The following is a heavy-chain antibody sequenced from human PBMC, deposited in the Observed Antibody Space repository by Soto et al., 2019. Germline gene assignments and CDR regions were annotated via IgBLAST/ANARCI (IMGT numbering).Heavy chain of an antibody. J-gene: IGHJ4*02. CDR3: VSQRTSVLTQAYFDY. D-gene: IGHD2-8*01. CDR2: VYYRGRS. CDR1: GGSVSNSNYY. V-gene: IGHV4-39*01. Sequence: PSETLSLTCTVSGGSVSNSNYYWGCIRQSPGKGLEWIGSVYYRGRSYSKSSVKSRVTISVDTSKNQFSLNLNSVTASDTAVYFCVSQRTSVLTQAYFDYWGPGALVTRLL.